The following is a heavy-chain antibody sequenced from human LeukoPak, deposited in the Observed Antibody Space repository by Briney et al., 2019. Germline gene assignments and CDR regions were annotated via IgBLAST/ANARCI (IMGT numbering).Heavy chain of an antibody. CDR1: GFTFSSYG. V-gene: IGHV3-30*18. CDR3: AKVSGKASSAYNFDY. Sequence: GRSLRLSCAASGFTFSSYGMHWVRQAPGKGLEWVAVISYDGSNKYYADSVKGRFTISRDDSKNTLYLQMNSLRADDTAVYYCAKVSGKASSAYNFDYWGQGTLVTVSS. D-gene: IGHD3-16*01. CDR2: ISYDGSNK. J-gene: IGHJ4*02.